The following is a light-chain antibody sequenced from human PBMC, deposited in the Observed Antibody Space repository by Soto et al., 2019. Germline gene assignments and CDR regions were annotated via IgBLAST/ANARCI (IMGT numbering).Light chain of an antibody. J-gene: IGKJ3*01. Sequence: EIVLTPSPATLSLSPGERATLSCRASQSVSSYLAWYQQKPGQAPRLLIYDASNRATGIPARFSGSGSGTAFTLTISSLGPEDFAVYYCQQRSNWPPIFTFGPGNKVDIK. V-gene: IGKV3-11*01. CDR2: DAS. CDR1: QSVSSY. CDR3: QQRSNWPPIFT.